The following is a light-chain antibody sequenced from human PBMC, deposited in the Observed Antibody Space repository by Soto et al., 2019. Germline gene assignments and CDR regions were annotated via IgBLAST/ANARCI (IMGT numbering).Light chain of an antibody. J-gene: IGKJ1*01. Sequence: AIQMTQSPSSLSAYVGDRVTITCRASQGIRNDLGWYQQKPGKAPKLLIYAASSLQSGVPPRFSGSGSGTDVTLTISSLQPEDFATYYCLQDYNYPRTFGQGTKVEVE. CDR3: LQDYNYPRT. CDR2: AAS. CDR1: QGIRND. V-gene: IGKV1-6*01.